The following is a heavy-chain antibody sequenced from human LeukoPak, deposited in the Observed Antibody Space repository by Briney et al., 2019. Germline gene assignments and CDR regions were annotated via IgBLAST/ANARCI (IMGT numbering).Heavy chain of an antibody. CDR3: AKGTDNDYWSGYSYYYGMDV. CDR2: ISGSEDDT. CDR1: GFSFSNYA. J-gene: IGHJ6*02. Sequence: GGSLRLSCAGSGFSFSNYAMSWVRQAPGKGLEWISGISGSEDDTCYAHSVQGRFTISRDNSKNTLFLQMDSLRAEDTAVYFCAKGTDNDYWSGYSYYYGMDVWGQGTTVTVSS. V-gene: IGHV3-23*01. D-gene: IGHD3-3*01.